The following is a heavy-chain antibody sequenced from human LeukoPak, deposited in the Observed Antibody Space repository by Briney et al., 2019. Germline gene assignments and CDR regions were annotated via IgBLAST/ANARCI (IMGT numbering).Heavy chain of an antibody. CDR1: GGSISSYY. CDR3: ARVGDNYDRSGYYFDY. D-gene: IGHD3-22*01. J-gene: IGHJ4*02. Sequence: PSETLCLTCIVSGGSISSYYWTWMRQPPGKGLEWIGYIYYSGSTNYNPSLKSRVTISVDTSKNQFSLNLSSVTAADTAVYYCARVGDNYDRSGYYFDYWGQGTLVTVSS. CDR2: IYYSGST. V-gene: IGHV4-59*01.